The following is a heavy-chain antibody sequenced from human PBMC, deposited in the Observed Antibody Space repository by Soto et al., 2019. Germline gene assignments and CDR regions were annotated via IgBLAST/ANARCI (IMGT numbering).Heavy chain of an antibody. CDR1: GFTLSSYS. CDR3: AIAHIVVVVAATPDWFDP. Sequence: EVQLVESGGGLVQPGGSLRLSCAASGFTLSSYSRNWVRQAPGRGLEWVSYISSSSSTIYYADSVKGRFTISRDNAKNSLYLQMNSLRAEDTAVYYCAIAHIVVVVAATPDWFDPWGQGTLVTVSS. J-gene: IGHJ5*02. CDR2: ISSSSSTI. V-gene: IGHV3-48*01. D-gene: IGHD2-15*01.